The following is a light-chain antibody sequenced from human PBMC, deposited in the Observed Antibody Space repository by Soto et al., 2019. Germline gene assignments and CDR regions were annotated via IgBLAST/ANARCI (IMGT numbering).Light chain of an antibody. V-gene: IGKV3-15*01. J-gene: IGKJ1*01. Sequence: EIVMTQSPATLSVSPGEGDTLSCRASQSVSSNLTWYKQKPGQAPRLLIYGASTRATGVPARCSGSGSGTEFTLTISILQSEDFAVYYCQQYNDWWTFGQGTKVEIK. CDR3: QQYNDWWT. CDR1: QSVSSN. CDR2: GAS.